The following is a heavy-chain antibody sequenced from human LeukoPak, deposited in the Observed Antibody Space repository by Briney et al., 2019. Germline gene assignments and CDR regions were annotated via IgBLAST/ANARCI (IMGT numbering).Heavy chain of an antibody. J-gene: IGHJ6*03. Sequence: PSETLSLTCTVSGGSISSYYCSWIRQPAGKGLEWIGRIYTSGSTNYNPSLKSRVTMSVDTSKNQFSLKLSSVTAADTAVYYCARDAPTQQWLVPSRYYYYMDVWGKGTTVTVSS. D-gene: IGHD6-19*01. CDR3: ARDAPTQQWLVPSRYYYYMDV. CDR1: GGSISSYY. V-gene: IGHV4-4*07. CDR2: IYTSGST.